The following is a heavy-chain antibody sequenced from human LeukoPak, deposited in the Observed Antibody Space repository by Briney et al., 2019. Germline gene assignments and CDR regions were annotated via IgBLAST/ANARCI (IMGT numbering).Heavy chain of an antibody. D-gene: IGHD5-24*01. Sequence: GSLRLSCVASGFPFSSYWMTWVRQAPGMGLEWVANIKQDGSKKSYVDSVKGRFTISRDNAKNSLYLQMNSLRAEDTAIYYCTRVGYIDEGIDYWGQGTLVTVSS. CDR1: GFPFSSYW. V-gene: IGHV3-7*04. CDR2: IKQDGSKK. CDR3: TRVGYIDEGIDY. J-gene: IGHJ4*02.